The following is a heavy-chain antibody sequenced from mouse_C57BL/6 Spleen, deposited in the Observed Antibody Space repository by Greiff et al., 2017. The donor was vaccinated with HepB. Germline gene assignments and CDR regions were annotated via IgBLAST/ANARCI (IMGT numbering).Heavy chain of an antibody. V-gene: IGHV1-76*01. J-gene: IGHJ1*03. Sequence: VQLQQSGAELVRPGASVKLSCKASGYTFTDYYINWVKQRPGQGLEWIARIYPGSGNTYYNEKFKGKATLTAEKSSSTAYMQLSSLTSEDSAVYFCARSFYHGQRGYWYFDVWGTGTTVTVSS. CDR3: ARSFYHGQRGYWYFDV. D-gene: IGHD2-1*01. CDR1: GYTFTDYY. CDR2: IYPGSGNT.